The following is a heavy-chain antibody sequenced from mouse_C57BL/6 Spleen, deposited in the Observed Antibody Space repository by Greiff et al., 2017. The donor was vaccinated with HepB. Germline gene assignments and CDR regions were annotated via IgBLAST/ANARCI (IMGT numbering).Heavy chain of an antibody. Sequence: QVQLQQSGAELVRPGSSVKLSCKASGYTFTSYWMHWVKQRPIQGLEWIGNIDPSDSETHYNQKFKDKATLTVDKTSSTAYMQLSSLTSEDSAVYYCARSYGNSNSPDYWGQGTSVTVSS. CDR2: IDPSDSET. V-gene: IGHV1-52*01. CDR1: GYTFTSYW. J-gene: IGHJ4*01. D-gene: IGHD2-5*01. CDR3: ARSYGNSNSPDY.